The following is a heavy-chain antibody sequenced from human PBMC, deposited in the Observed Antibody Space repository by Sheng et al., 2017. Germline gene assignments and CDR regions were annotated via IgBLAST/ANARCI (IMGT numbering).Heavy chain of an antibody. V-gene: IGHV3-30*18. Sequence: QVQLVESGGGVVQPGRSLRLSCAASGFTFSSYGMHWVRQAPGKGLEWVAVISYDGSNKYYADSVKGRFTISRDNSKNTLYLQMNSLRAEDTAVYYCAKGAREWAHYDFWSGYLGFDYGM. J-gene: IGHJ6*01. CDR1: GFTFSSYG. D-gene: IGHD3-3*01. CDR3: AKGAREWAHYDFWSGYLGFDYGM. CDR2: ISYDGSNK.